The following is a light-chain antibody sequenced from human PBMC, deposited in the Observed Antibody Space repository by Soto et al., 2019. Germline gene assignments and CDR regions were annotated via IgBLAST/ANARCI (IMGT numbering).Light chain of an antibody. CDR3: QQYTNWPFT. V-gene: IGKV3-15*01. CDR2: GAS. J-gene: IGKJ3*01. CDR1: QSVSSN. Sequence: EIVMTQSPATLSVSPGERATLSCRASQSVSSNLAWYQQKPGQAPRLLIYGASTRAAGIPARFSGSGSGTEFTLTFSSLQSEDFAVYYCQQYTNWPFTFGPGTKVDIK.